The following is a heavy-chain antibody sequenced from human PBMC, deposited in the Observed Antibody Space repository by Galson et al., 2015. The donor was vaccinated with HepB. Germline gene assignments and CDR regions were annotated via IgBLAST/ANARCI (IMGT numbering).Heavy chain of an antibody. J-gene: IGHJ4*02. CDR3: ARRYCSSTSCYTHFDY. D-gene: IGHD2-2*02. CDR2: IYPGDSDT. Sequence: QSGAEVKKPGESLKISCKGSGYSFTSYWIGWVRQMPGKGLEWMGIIYPGDSDTRYSPSFQGQVTISADKSISTAYLQWSSLKASDTAMYYCARRYCSSTSCYTHFDYWGQGTLVTVSS. V-gene: IGHV5-51*01. CDR1: GYSFTSYW.